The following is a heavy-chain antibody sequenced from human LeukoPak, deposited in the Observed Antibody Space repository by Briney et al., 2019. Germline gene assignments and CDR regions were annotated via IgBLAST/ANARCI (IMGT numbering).Heavy chain of an antibody. V-gene: IGHV4-34*01. CDR3: ARGLELGYCSGASCYIWFDP. J-gene: IGHJ5*02. Sequence: PSETVSLTCVVSGGSFSGYYWRWIRQPPGKGLEWIGEINHGGRTNYSPYLKSRVTISVDTPKNHCSLNLSSVTAADTAVYYRARGLELGYCSGASCYIWFDPWGQGTLVTDSS. CDR2: INHGGRT. CDR1: GGSFSGYY. D-gene: IGHD2-2*02.